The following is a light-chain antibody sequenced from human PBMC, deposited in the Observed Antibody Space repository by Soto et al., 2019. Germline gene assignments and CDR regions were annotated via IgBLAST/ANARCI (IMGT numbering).Light chain of an antibody. CDR2: AAS. J-gene: IGKJ3*01. V-gene: IGKV1-9*01. Sequence: DIQLTQSPSFLSASVGDRVTITCRASQDISSYLAWYQQKPGKAPKLLIYAASTLQSGVPSRFSGSGSGTEFTLTISSLQPEDFATYYCQQLNSYPPGTFGPGTKVDIK. CDR1: QDISSY. CDR3: QQLNSYPPGT.